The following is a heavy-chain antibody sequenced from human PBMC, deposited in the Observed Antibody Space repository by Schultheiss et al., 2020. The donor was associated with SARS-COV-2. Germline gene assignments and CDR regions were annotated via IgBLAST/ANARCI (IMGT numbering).Heavy chain of an antibody. D-gene: IGHD2-21*02. Sequence: GGSLRLSCAASGFTFSSYSMNWVRQAPGKGLEWVSSISGSSSYIYYSDSLKGRVTISRDNAKNSLYLQMNSLRAEDTAVYYCARDRDIVVVTATHFDYWGQGTLVTVSS. CDR2: ISGSSSYI. J-gene: IGHJ4*02. V-gene: IGHV3-21*01. CDR3: ARDRDIVVVTATHFDY. CDR1: GFTFSSYS.